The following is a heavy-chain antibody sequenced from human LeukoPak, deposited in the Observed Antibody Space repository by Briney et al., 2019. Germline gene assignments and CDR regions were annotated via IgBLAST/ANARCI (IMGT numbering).Heavy chain of an antibody. CDR3: ARRGYSYGWRDYYYYYMDV. Sequence: SETLSLTCTVSGGSISSGDYYWSWIRQPPGKGLEWIGYIYYSGSTYYNPSLKSRVTISVDTSKNQFSLKLSSVTAADTAVYYCARRGYSYGWRDYYYYYMDVWGKGTTVTVSS. J-gene: IGHJ6*03. CDR2: IYYSGST. D-gene: IGHD5-18*01. V-gene: IGHV4-30-4*02. CDR1: GGSISSGDYY.